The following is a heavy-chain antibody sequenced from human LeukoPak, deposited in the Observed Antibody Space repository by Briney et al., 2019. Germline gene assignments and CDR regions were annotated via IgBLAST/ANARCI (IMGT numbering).Heavy chain of an antibody. V-gene: IGHV4-61*01. CDR1: GGSVSSGSYY. J-gene: IGHJ6*04. CDR2: IYYSGST. Sequence: SETLSLTCTVSGGSVSSGSYYWNWIRQPPGKGLEWIGYIYYSGSTNYNPSLKSRVTISVDTSKNQFSLKLSSVAAADTAVYYCARADYYGSGSYYQAHYYYGMDVWGKGTTVTVSS. CDR3: ARADYYGSGSYYQAHYYYGMDV. D-gene: IGHD3-10*01.